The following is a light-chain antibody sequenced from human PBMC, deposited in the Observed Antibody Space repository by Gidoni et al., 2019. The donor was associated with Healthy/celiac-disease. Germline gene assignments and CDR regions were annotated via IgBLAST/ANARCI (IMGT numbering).Light chain of an antibody. J-gene: IGKJ1*01. CDR2: DAS. V-gene: IGKV1-5*01. CDR1: QSISSW. Sequence: DIQMTQSPSTLSASVGDRVTITCRASQSISSWLAWYQQNPGKAPKLMIYDASSLESGVTSRFSGIGSGTEFTLTISSLQPDDFATYYCQQYNSYSRTFGQGTKVEIK. CDR3: QQYNSYSRT.